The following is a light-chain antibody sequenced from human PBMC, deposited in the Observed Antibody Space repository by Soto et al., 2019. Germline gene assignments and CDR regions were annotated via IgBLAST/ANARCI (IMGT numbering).Light chain of an antibody. CDR1: QGTSSY. Sequence: DIQLTQSPSFLSASVGDRVTITCRASQGTSSYLAWYQQKPGKAPNLLIYATSTLQSGVPSRFSGSGSGTEFTLTLSNLQPEDFASYYCQQLYSYRLTFGGGTKVEIK. CDR2: ATS. V-gene: IGKV1-9*01. CDR3: QQLYSYRLT. J-gene: IGKJ4*01.